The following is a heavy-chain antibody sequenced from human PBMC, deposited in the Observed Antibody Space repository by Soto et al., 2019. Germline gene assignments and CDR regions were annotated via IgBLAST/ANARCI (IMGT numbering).Heavy chain of an antibody. J-gene: IGHJ6*03. D-gene: IGHD2-8*02. CDR1: GYTFTSYD. CDR2: MNPNSGNT. CDR3: ARGLSVTGGISYYFFYMGG. V-gene: IGHV1-8*01. Sequence: ASVKVSCKASGYTFTSYDINWVRQATGQGLEWMGWMNPNSGNTGYAQKFQGRVTMTRNTSISTAYMELSSLRSEDTAVYYCARGLSVTGGISYYFFYMGGWGKGNKGNVP.